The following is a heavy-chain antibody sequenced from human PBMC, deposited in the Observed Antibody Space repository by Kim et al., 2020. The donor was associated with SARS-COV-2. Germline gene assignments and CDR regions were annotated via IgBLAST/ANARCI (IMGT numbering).Heavy chain of an antibody. D-gene: IGHD6-19*01. J-gene: IGHJ4*02. Sequence: SVKVSCKASGFTFTSSAMQWVRQARGQRLEWIGWIVVGSGNTNYAQKFQERVTITRDMSTSTAYMELSSLRSEDTAVYYCAAFPTLLYSSGWYYFDYWGQGTLVTVSS. CDR3: AAFPTLLYSSGWYYFDY. CDR1: GFTFTSSA. CDR2: IVVGSGNT. V-gene: IGHV1-58*02.